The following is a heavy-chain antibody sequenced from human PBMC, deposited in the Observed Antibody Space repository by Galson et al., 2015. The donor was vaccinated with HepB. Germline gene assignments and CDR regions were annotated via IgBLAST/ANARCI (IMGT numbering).Heavy chain of an antibody. CDR1: GLTFSNAW. J-gene: IGHJ6*02. D-gene: IGHD3-10*01. CDR2: ISYDGSNK. Sequence: SLRLSCAASGLTFSNAWMNWVRQAPGKGLEWVAVISYDGSNKYYADSVKGRSTISRDNSKNTLYVQMNSLRVEDTAVYYCARDTESGNYYKYGMDVWGQGTTVTVSS. V-gene: IGHV3-30*03. CDR3: ARDTESGNYYKYGMDV.